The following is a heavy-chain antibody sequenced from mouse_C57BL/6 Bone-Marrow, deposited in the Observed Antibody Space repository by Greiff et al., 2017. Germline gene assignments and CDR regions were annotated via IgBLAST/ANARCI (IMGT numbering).Heavy chain of an antibody. D-gene: IGHD1-1*01. Sequence: QVQLQQPGAELVKPGASVKVSCKASGYTFTSYWMHWVKQRPGQGLEWIGMIHPSDSDTNYNQKFKGKATLTVDKSSSTAYMQLSSLTSEDSAVYYCAIGFILTVVSDYWGQGTTLTVSS. CDR2: IHPSDSDT. CDR3: AIGFILTVVSDY. CDR1: GYTFTSYW. J-gene: IGHJ2*01. V-gene: IGHV1-74*01.